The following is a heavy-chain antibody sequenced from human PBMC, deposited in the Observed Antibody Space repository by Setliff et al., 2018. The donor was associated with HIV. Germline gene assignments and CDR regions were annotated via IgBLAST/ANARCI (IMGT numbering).Heavy chain of an antibody. CDR3: ARGDTYYHDRSGYVKSALDAFDS. V-gene: IGHV4-61*08. J-gene: IGHJ3*02. Sequence: PSETLSLTCSVSGGVSGGDMGVHDWSWIRQPPGKGLEWIGHIYTSGSTSGSTNYNPSLKSRVTISVDMSKNQFSLKLNSVTAADTAVYHCARGDTYYHDRSGYVKSALDAFDSWGRGTMVTVSS. CDR2: IYTSGSTSGST. CDR1: GGVSGGDMGVHD. D-gene: IGHD3-22*01.